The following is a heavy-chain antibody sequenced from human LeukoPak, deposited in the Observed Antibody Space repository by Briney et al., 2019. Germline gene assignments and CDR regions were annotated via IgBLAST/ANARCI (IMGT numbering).Heavy chain of an antibody. CDR3: AKTGPESNSMDV. D-gene: IGHD4-11*01. Sequence: GGSLRLSCAASGFTFSSYGMHWVRQAPGKGLEWVAFIRYDGSNKYYADSVKGRFTISRDNSKNTLYLQMNSLRAEDTAVYYCAKTGPESNSMDVWGKGTTVTVSS. CDR2: IRYDGSNK. CDR1: GFTFSSYG. J-gene: IGHJ6*04. V-gene: IGHV3-30*02.